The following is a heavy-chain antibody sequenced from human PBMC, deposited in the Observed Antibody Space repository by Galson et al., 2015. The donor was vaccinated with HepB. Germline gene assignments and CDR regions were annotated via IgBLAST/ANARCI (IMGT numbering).Heavy chain of an antibody. CDR2: IYSGATT. V-gene: IGHV3-53*01. J-gene: IGHJ1*01. D-gene: IGHD3-22*01. Sequence: SLRLSCAASGFGVSSNYMSWVRQAPGTGLGWVSVIYSGATTYYADSVQGRFTISRDNSTNPLYLQMNSLRAEDTAVYYCARERLTSGYYPEYCQDWGQGTLVTASS. CDR1: GFGVSSNY. CDR3: ARERLTSGYYPEYCQD.